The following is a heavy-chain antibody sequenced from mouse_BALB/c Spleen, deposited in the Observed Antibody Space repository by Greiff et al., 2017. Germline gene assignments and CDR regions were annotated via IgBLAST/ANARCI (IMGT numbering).Heavy chain of an antibody. Sequence: LQQPGSELVRPGASVKLSCKASGYTFTSYWMHWVKQRPGQGLEWIGNIYPGSGSTNYDEKFKSKATLTVDTSSSTAYMQLSSLTSEDSAVYYCTRGLGDYWGQGTTLTVSS. CDR3: TRGLGDY. D-gene: IGHD3-3*01. CDR1: GYTFTSYW. CDR2: IYPGSGST. V-gene: IGHV1S22*01. J-gene: IGHJ2*01.